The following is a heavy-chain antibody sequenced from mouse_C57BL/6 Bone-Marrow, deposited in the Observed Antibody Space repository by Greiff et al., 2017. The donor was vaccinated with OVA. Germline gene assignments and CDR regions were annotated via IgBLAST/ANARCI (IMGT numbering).Heavy chain of an antibody. CDR2: SRNKANDYTK. Sequence: EVKLVESGGGLVQSGRSLRLSCAPSGFTFSDFYMEWVRQAPGKGLEWIAASRNKANDYTKEYSASVKGRFIVSRDTSQSILYLQMNALSAEDTSIYNCARDDYDWYVDIWGTGTTVTVSS. D-gene: IGHD2-4*01. CDR1: GFTFSDFY. CDR3: ARDDYDWYVDI. V-gene: IGHV7-1*01. J-gene: IGHJ1*03.